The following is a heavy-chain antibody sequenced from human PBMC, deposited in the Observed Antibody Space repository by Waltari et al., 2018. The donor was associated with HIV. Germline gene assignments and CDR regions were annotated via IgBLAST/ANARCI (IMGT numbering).Heavy chain of an antibody. CDR1: GGSFSSYY. D-gene: IGHD4-4*01. Sequence: QVQLQQWGAGLLKPSETLSLTCAVYGGSFSSYYWSWIRQPPGKGLEWIGEINHSGSTNYNPSLKSRVTISVDTSKNQFSLKLSSVTAADTAVYYCARVVSLFTTVTTAGVDYWGQGTLVTVSS. CDR2: INHSGST. V-gene: IGHV4-34*01. CDR3: ARVVSLFTTVTTAGVDY. J-gene: IGHJ4*02.